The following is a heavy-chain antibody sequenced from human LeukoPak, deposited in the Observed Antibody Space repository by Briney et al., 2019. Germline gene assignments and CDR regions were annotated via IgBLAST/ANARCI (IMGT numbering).Heavy chain of an antibody. CDR3: AGAPNQHFFDY. V-gene: IGHV4-59*01. J-gene: IGHJ4*02. Sequence: SETLSLTCTVTGASITSYYWKWIRQPPGKGLEDIGHIHYTGTTAYNPSLKSRVTMSVDTSKNQFSLRLISVTASDTAVYFCAGAPNQHFFDYWGQGSLVAVSS. CDR2: IHYTGTT. CDR1: GASITSYY.